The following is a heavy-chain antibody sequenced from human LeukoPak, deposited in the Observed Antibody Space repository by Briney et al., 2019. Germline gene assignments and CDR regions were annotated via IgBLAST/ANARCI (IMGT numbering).Heavy chain of an antibody. J-gene: IGHJ4*02. Sequence: PGGSLRLSCAASGFTFSDYYMSWVRQAPGKGLEWVSYISSSGSSMYYADSVKGRITISRDNAKNSLYLQMNSLRAEDTAVYYCARDGEGARPSGGSCFDYWGQGTLVTVSS. CDR1: GFTFSDYY. D-gene: IGHD2-15*01. CDR3: ARDGEGARPSGGSCFDY. V-gene: IGHV3-11*04. CDR2: ISSSGSSM.